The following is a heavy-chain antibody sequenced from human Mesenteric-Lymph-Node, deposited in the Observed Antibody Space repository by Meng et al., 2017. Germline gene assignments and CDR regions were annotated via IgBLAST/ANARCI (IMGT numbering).Heavy chain of an antibody. Sequence: QGQLQQSGPGLVKPSQTLALTCAISGDSVSSNSAAWNWIRQSPSRGLEWLGRTYYRSKYYNDYALSVKSRITINPDTSKNQFSLQLNSVTPEDTAIYYCARDWGDVRGGFDFWGQGTLVTVSS. CDR1: GDSVSSNSAA. V-gene: IGHV6-1*01. J-gene: IGHJ4*02. CDR2: TYYRSKYYN. D-gene: IGHD3-10*02. CDR3: ARDWGDVRGGFDF.